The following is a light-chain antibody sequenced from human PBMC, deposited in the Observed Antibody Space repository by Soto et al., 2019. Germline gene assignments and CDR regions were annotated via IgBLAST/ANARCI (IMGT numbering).Light chain of an antibody. CDR1: SSDVGGYNY. Sequence: QSVLTQPASVSGSPGQSINISCTGTSSDVGGYNYVSWYQHHPGKAPKLIIYDVSNRPSGVSNPFSGSKSGNTASLTISGRQPEDEVDYYCSSYTTSNTRQIVFGTGTKVTVL. CDR3: SSYTTSNTRQIV. CDR2: DVS. J-gene: IGLJ1*01. V-gene: IGLV2-14*03.